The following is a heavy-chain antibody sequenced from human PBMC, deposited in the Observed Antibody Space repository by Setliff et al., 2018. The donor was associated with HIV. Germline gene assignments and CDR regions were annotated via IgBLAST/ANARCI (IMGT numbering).Heavy chain of an antibody. CDR1: GYTFTDFY. J-gene: IGHJ5*02. CDR2: INPKSGVA. V-gene: IGHV1-2*06. D-gene: IGHD5-12*01. Sequence: ASVKVSCKASGYTFTDFYIHWVRQAPGQGLEWIGRINPKSGVADYLKKFQGRVTMITDTSTNTAHMELIRPRFDDTAVYYCARAHFLVAMTRNWFDPWGQGTLVTVSS. CDR3: ARAHFLVAMTRNWFDP.